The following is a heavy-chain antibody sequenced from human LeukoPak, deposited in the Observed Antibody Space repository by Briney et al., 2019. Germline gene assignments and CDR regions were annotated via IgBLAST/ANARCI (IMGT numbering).Heavy chain of an antibody. CDR2: MNGEGGSR. CDR1: GFTFDEYG. J-gene: IGHJ5*02. CDR3: ARNHDYDSSGYHA. V-gene: IGHV3-20*04. Sequence: GGSLRLSWAAAGFTFDEYGMGWVRQAPGKGLEWVSGMNGEGGSRGYADSGKGRFTISRDNAKNYLYLQMNSLRVEDTALYYCARNHDYDSSGYHAWGQGPLVSVSS. D-gene: IGHD3-22*01.